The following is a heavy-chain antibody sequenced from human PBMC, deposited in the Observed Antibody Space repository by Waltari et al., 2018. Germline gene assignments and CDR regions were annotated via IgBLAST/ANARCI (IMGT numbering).Heavy chain of an antibody. CDR3: ATYPTNSIAVAAAFDI. V-gene: IGHV1-69*05. CDR1: GGTFSSYA. CDR2: ILPIFGTA. Sequence: QVQLVQSGAEVKKPGSSVKVSCKASGGTFSSYAISWVRQAPGQGLEWMGGILPIFGTANYAQKFQGRVTITTDESTSTAYMELSSLRSEDTAVYYCATYPTNSIAVAAAFDIWGQGTMVIVSS. D-gene: IGHD6-19*01. J-gene: IGHJ3*02.